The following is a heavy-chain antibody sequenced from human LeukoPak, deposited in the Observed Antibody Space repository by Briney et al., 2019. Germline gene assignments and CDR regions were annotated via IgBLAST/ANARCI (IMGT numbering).Heavy chain of an antibody. D-gene: IGHD6-13*01. CDR3: ARETGYSRRASIWYYYYMDV. Sequence: ASVKVSCKASGGTFSSYAISWVRQAPGQGLEWMGGIIPIFGTANYAQKFQGRVTITTDDSTSTAYMELSSLRSEDTAVYYCARETGYSRRASIWYYYYMDVWGKGTTVTVSS. CDR1: GGTFSSYA. CDR2: IIPIFGTA. J-gene: IGHJ6*03. V-gene: IGHV1-69*05.